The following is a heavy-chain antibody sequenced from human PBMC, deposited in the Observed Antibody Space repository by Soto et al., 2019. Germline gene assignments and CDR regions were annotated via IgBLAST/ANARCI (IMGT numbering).Heavy chain of an antibody. CDR2: ISSSSSYI. J-gene: IGHJ5*02. CDR3: ARCIAVAGTYWFDP. V-gene: IGHV3-21*01. Sequence: EVQLVESGGGLVKPGGSLTLSCAASGFTFSSYSMNWVRQAPGKGLEWVSSISSSSSYIYYADSVKGRVTISRDNAKNSLYLQMNSLRAEDTAVYYCARCIAVAGTYWFDPWGQGTLVTVSS. D-gene: IGHD6-19*01. CDR1: GFTFSSYS.